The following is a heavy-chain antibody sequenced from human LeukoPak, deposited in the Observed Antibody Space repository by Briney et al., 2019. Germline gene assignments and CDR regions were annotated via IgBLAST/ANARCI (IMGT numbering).Heavy chain of an antibody. Sequence: GGSLRLSCAGFGFTFDDYGMSWGRQTPGKGLEWVSGINWNGGSTGYADSVKGLFTISRDNAQNSLYLQMNSLRAEDTALYYCARRKYYYDNSGIDYWGQGTLVTVSS. D-gene: IGHD3-22*01. J-gene: IGHJ4*02. V-gene: IGHV3-20*04. CDR1: GFTFDDYG. CDR3: ARRKYYYDNSGIDY. CDR2: INWNGGST.